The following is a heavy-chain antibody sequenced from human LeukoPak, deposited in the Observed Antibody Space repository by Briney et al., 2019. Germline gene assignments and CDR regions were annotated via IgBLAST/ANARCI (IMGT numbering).Heavy chain of an antibody. D-gene: IGHD3-22*01. CDR2: INPNSGGT. V-gene: IGHV1-2*02. CDR1: GGTFSSYA. J-gene: IGHJ4*02. Sequence: ASVKVSCKASGGTFSSYAISWVRQAPGQGLEWMGWINPNSGGTNYAQKFQGRVTMTRDTSINTAYMEVSRLRADDTAVYYCARDERYDSSGYPFDYWGQGTLVTVSS. CDR3: ARDERYDSSGYPFDY.